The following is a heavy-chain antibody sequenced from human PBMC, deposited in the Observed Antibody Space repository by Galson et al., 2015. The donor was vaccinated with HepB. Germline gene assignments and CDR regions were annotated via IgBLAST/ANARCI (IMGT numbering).Heavy chain of an antibody. CDR2: INTNTGNP. Sequence: SVKVSCKASGYTFTSYAMNWVRQAPGQGLEWMGWINTNTGNPTYAQGFTGRFVFSLDTSVSTAYLQISSLKAEDTAVYYCARGSWGIAAAGKDQCWFDPWGQGTLVTVSS. CDR3: ARGSWGIAAAGKDQCWFDP. J-gene: IGHJ5*02. D-gene: IGHD6-13*01. V-gene: IGHV7-4-1*02. CDR1: GYTFTSYA.